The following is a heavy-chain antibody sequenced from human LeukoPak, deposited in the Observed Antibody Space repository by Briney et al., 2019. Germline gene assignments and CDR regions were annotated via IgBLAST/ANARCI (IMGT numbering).Heavy chain of an antibody. J-gene: IGHJ4*02. CDR2: FDPEDGET. CDR1: GYTLTELS. Sequence: EASVKVSCKVSGYTLTELSMHWVRQTPGKGLEWMGGFDPEDGETIYAQKFQGRVTMTEDTSTDTAYMEVSSLRSEDTALYYCTILVGATHFDYWGQGTQVTVSS. V-gene: IGHV1-24*01. D-gene: IGHD1-26*01. CDR3: TILVGATHFDY.